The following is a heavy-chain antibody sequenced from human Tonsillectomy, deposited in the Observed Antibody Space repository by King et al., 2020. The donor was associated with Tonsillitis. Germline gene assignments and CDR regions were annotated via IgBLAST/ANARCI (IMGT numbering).Heavy chain of an antibody. CDR2: IYDSETT. V-gene: IGHV4-59*02. Sequence: QVQLQESGPGLVKPSETLSLTCTVSGGSVSSYYWSWIRQPPGKGLEWIGYIYDSETTNYNPSLKSRVTISVDTSKKQFSLKLNSVTAADTAVYYCARGGGDSSGWYDFFDYWGQGTLVTVSS. CDR1: GGSVSSYY. CDR3: ARGGGDSSGWYDFFDY. D-gene: IGHD6-19*01. J-gene: IGHJ4*02.